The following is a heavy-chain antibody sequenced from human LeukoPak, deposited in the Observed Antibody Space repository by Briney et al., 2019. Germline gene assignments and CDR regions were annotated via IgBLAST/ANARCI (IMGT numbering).Heavy chain of an antibody. Sequence: PGGSLRLSCAASGFTFDDYGMSWVRHAPGKGLELVSGINWNGGSTGYADSVKGRFTISRDNAKNSLYLQMNSLRAEDTALYYCARERPPYYYDSSGYYSDLYYFDYWGQGTLVTVSS. V-gene: IGHV3-20*04. CDR3: ARERPPYYYDSSGYYSDLYYFDY. CDR2: INWNGGST. D-gene: IGHD3-22*01. J-gene: IGHJ4*02. CDR1: GFTFDDYG.